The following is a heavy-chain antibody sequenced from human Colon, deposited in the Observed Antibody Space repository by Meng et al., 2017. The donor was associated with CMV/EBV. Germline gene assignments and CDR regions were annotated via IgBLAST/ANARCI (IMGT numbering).Heavy chain of an antibody. D-gene: IGHD3-10*01. Sequence: GESLKISCAASGFTFSSHWMHWVRQAPGEGLVWVSRINSDGRSTNYADSVKGRFTISRDNAKNTVYLQMNSLRAEDTAVYYCARDRLIGSGTGGLDVWGQGTTVTVSS. CDR3: ARDRLIGSGTGGLDV. J-gene: IGHJ6*02. V-gene: IGHV3-74*01. CDR1: GFTFSSHW. CDR2: INSDGRST.